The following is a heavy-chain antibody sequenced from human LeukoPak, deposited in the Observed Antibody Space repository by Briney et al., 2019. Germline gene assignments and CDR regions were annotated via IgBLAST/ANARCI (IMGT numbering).Heavy chain of an antibody. CDR3: ARPYYYDSRIDP. Sequence: SQTLSLTCTVSGGSISSGDYYWSWIRQPPGKGLEWIAYMYYSGSTYYNPSLKSRVTMSADTSKNQLSLKLSSVTAADTAVYYCARPYYYDSRIDPWGQGILVTVAS. D-gene: IGHD3-22*01. J-gene: IGHJ5*02. CDR2: MYYSGST. CDR1: GGSISSGDYY. V-gene: IGHV4-30-4*01.